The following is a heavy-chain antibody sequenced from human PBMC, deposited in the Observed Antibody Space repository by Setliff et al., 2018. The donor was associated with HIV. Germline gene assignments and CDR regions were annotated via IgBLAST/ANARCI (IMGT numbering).Heavy chain of an antibody. Sequence: PGGSLRLSCAASGFTFSSYGMHWVRQAPGKGLEWVAVTSYDGSEKYYADSLKGRFAMSKDNSKKTLYLQMNSLRAEDTAVYYCARSPHYSGYDPLRYMDVWGKGTTVTVSS. CDR3: ARSPHYSGYDPLRYMDV. CDR1: GFTFSSYG. D-gene: IGHD5-12*01. V-gene: IGHV3-30*03. CDR2: TSYDGSEK. J-gene: IGHJ6*03.